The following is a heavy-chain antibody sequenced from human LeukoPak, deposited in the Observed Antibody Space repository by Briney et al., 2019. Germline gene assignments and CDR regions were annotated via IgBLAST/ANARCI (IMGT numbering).Heavy chain of an antibody. D-gene: IGHD1-26*01. J-gene: IGHJ6*02. Sequence: GGSLRLSCAASGFTFSSYSMNWVRQAPGKGLEWVAVISYDGSNKYYADSVKGRFTISRDNSKNTLYLQMNSLRAEDTAVYYCAKDYLLSAWEPRGMDVWGQGTTVTVSS. CDR1: GFTFSSYS. CDR2: ISYDGSNK. CDR3: AKDYLLSAWEPRGMDV. V-gene: IGHV3-30*18.